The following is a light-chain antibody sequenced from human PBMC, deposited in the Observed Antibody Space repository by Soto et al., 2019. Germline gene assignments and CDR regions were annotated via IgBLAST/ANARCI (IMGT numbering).Light chain of an antibody. Sequence: EIVLTQSPGTLSLSPGERATLSCRASQSVSSSYLAWYQQKPGQAPRLRIYGASSRATGIPDRFSGSGSGTDSKSTITTPEPDDGAEDEYEHDGSSPGYTFGQRTKVEIK. J-gene: IGKJ1*01. CDR1: QSVSSSY. CDR2: GAS. CDR3: EHDGSSPGYT. V-gene: IGKV3-20*01.